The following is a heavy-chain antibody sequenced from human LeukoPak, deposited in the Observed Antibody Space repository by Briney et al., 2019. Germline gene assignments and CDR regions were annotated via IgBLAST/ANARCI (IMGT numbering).Heavy chain of an antibody. CDR1: GSSISSYY. D-gene: IGHD3-16*01. CDR2: IYYSGST. V-gene: IGHV4-59*01. CDR3: ARGGLDAFDI. Sequence: SETLSLTCTVSGSSISSYYWSWIRQPPGKGLEWIGYIYYSGSTNYNPSLKSRVTISVDTSKNQFSLKLSSVTAADTAVYYCARGGLDAFDIWGQGTMVTVSS. J-gene: IGHJ3*02.